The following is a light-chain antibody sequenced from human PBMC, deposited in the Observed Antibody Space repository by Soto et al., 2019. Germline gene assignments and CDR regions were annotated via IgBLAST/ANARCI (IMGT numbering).Light chain of an antibody. CDR3: SPYTSSGTCV. CDR1: SSDIGAYNY. CDR2: DVT. V-gene: IGLV2-14*01. J-gene: IGLJ1*01. Sequence: QSALTQPASVSGSPGQSITISCTGTSSDIGAYNYVSWYQQYPGKAPKLMIYDVTNRPSGVSDRFSGSKSDNTASLTISGLQAEDEADYYCSPYTSSGTCVFGTGTKLTVL.